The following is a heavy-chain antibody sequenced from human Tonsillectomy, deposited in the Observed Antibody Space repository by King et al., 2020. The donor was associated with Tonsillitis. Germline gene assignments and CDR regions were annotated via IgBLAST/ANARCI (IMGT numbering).Heavy chain of an antibody. CDR3: AKGSSDAFDI. Sequence: VQLVESGGGVVQPGRSLRLSCAASGFTFSSYGMHWVRQAPGKGLEWVAVILYDGSNKYYADSVKGRFTISRDNSKNTLYLQMNSLRAEDTAVYYCAKGSSDAFDIWGQGTMVTVSS. V-gene: IGHV3-30*18. CDR1: GFTFSSYG. CDR2: ILYDGSNK. J-gene: IGHJ3*02. D-gene: IGHD6-13*01.